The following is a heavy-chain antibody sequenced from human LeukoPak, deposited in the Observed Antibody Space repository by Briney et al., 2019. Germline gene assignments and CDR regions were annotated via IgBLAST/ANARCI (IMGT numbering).Heavy chain of an antibody. CDR3: ARESDHPGDYYMDV. D-gene: IGHD1-14*01. CDR2: ISYSSSTI. Sequence: HPGGSLRLSCAASGFTFSRFPMNWVRQAPGKGLEWLSYISYSSSTIYYADSVKGRFTISRDNAKNSLYLQMNSLRAEDTAVYYCARESDHPGDYYMDVWGKGTTVTVSS. CDR1: GFTFSRFP. J-gene: IGHJ6*03. V-gene: IGHV3-48*01.